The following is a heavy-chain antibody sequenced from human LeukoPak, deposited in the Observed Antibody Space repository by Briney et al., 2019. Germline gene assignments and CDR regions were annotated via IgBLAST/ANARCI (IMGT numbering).Heavy chain of an antibody. CDR2: IIPIFGTA. CDR1: GGTFSSYA. J-gene: IGHJ4*02. V-gene: IGHV1-69*05. D-gene: IGHD2-21*02. Sequence: SVKVSCKASGGTFSSYAISWVRQAPGQGLEWMGRIIPIFGTANYAQKFQGRVTITTDESTSTAYMELSSLRSEDTAVYYCARAYCGGDCYSYFDYWGQGTLVTVSS. CDR3: ARAYCGGDCYSYFDY.